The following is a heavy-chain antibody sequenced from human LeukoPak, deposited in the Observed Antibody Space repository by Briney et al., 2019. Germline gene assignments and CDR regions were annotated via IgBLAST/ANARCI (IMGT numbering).Heavy chain of an antibody. CDR2: INPNNGGT. D-gene: IGHD1-26*01. J-gene: IGHJ4*02. V-gene: IGHV1-2*02. Sequence: GASVKVSCKASGYTFTGHYMHWVRQAAGQGLEWMGWINPNNGGTNYAQKFQGRVTMTRDTSISTAYMELSRLRSDDTAVYYCARGYALYSGRYIDFDYWGQGTLVTVSS. CDR3: ARGYALYSGRYIDFDY. CDR1: GYTFTGHY.